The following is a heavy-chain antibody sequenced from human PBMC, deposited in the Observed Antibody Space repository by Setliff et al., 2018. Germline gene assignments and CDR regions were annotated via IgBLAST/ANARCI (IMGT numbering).Heavy chain of an antibody. J-gene: IGHJ4*02. CDR2: IDISGTT. CDR3: VKNPLTVPRGFFEY. V-gene: IGHV4-4*07. D-gene: IGHD4-17*01. CDR1: GGSISSHY. Sequence: PSETLSLTCTVSGGSISSHYWNWIRQPAGEGLEWIGRIDISGTTNYNPSLKSRVTMSLDSSKNQFSLNLNSVTAADTAVYYCVKNPLTVPRGFFEYWGRGTLVTVSS.